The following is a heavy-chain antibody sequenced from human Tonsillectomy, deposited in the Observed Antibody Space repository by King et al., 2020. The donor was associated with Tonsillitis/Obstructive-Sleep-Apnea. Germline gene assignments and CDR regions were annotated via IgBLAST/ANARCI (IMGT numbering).Heavy chain of an antibody. J-gene: IGHJ4*02. CDR3: GRWGGGTVTTHYYFDY. D-gene: IGHD4-17*01. Sequence: VQLQQWGAGLLKPSETLSLTCAVYGGSFSGYYWSWIRQPPGKGLEWIGEINHSGSTNYNPSLKSRVTQSLYTSKSQFSLKLSSVTAADTAVDYCGRWGGGTVTTHYYFDYWGQGTLVTVSS. V-gene: IGHV4-34*01. CDR1: GGSFSGYY. CDR2: INHSGST.